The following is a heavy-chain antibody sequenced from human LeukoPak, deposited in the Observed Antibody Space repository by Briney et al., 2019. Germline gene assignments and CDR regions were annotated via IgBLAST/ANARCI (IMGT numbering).Heavy chain of an antibody. Sequence: ASVKVSCKASGYTFTSYYMHWVRQAPGQGLEWMGIINPSGGSTSYAQKFQGRVTMARDTSTSTVYMELSSLRSEDTAVYYCARKLTGGFLFDYWGQGTLVSVSS. V-gene: IGHV1-46*03. J-gene: IGHJ4*02. CDR3: ARKLTGGFLFDY. CDR2: INPSGGST. D-gene: IGHD7-27*01. CDR1: GYTFTSYY.